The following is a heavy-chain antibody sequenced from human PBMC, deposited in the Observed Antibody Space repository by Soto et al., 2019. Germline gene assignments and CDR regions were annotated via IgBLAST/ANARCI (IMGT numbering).Heavy chain of an antibody. J-gene: IGHJ5*02. V-gene: IGHV3-23*01. Sequence: VWSLRHSCTASLFTFSSYAMSWVRQAPGKGLELVSAISGSGGSTYYADSVKGRFTISRDNSKNTLYLQMNSLRAEDTAVYYCAKITGTGWFDTWGQGTLVTVSS. CDR3: AKITGTGWFDT. CDR1: LFTFSSYA. D-gene: IGHD1-20*01. CDR2: ISGSGGST.